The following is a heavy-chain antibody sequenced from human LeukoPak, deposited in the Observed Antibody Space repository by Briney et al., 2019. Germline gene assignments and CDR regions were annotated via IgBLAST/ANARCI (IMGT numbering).Heavy chain of an antibody. J-gene: IGHJ6*02. V-gene: IGHV4-59*01. Sequence: SETQSLTCTVSGGSMNNKYWIWIRQSPGKGLEWIGYIYYTGTTNYKPSLRGRVTISLDTSKNQFSLRLTSVTEADTAVYFCARDIVLTYGMDVWGLGTTVTVSS. CDR1: GGSMNNKY. D-gene: IGHD2-8*02. CDR3: ARDIVLTYGMDV. CDR2: IYYTGTT.